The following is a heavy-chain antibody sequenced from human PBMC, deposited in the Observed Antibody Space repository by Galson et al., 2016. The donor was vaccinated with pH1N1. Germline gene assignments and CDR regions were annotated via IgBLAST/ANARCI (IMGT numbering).Heavy chain of an antibody. CDR3: AKEIQRGSYGMDV. CDR1: GFSFHGYT. D-gene: IGHD3-16*01. V-gene: IGHV3-43*01. CDR2: VNWDGTST. Sequence: CAASGFSFHGYTMHWVRQSPGKGLEWVSLVNWDGTSTYYADYVRGRFTVSRDNSKNSLYLQMNSLRSEDTALYYCAKEIQRGSYGMDVWGRGTTVTVSS. J-gene: IGHJ6*02.